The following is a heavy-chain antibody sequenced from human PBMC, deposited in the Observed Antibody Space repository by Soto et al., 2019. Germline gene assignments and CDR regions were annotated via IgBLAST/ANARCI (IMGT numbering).Heavy chain of an antibody. V-gene: IGHV4-4*02. CDR3: ARDRGRRDGYNLDYFDY. CDR1: GGSISSSNW. Sequence: SETLSLTCAVSGGSISSSNWWSWVRQPPGKGLEWIGEIYHSGSTNYNPSLKSRVTISVDTSKNQFSLKLSSVTAADTAVYYCARDRGRRDGYNLDYFDYWGQGTLVTVSS. CDR2: IYHSGST. D-gene: IGHD5-12*01. J-gene: IGHJ4*02.